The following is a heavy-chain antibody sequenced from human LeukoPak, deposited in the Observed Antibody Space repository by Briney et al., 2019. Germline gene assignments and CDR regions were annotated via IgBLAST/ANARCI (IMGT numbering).Heavy chain of an antibody. CDR3: ARGGSSSWSNPFDY. CDR2: TYYRSKWYN. V-gene: IGHV6-1*01. D-gene: IGHD6-13*01. CDR1: GDSVSSNSAA. Sequence: SQTLSLTCAISGDSVSSNSAAWNWIRQSPSRGLEWLGRTYYRSKWYNDYAVSVKSRITINPDTSKSQFSLQLNSVTPEDTAVYYCARGGSSSWSNPFDYWGQGTLVTVSS. J-gene: IGHJ4*02.